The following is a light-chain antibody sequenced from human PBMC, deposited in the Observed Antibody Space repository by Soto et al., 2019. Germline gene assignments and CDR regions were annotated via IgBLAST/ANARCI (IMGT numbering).Light chain of an antibody. CDR2: AAS. Sequence: DIQMTQSPSTLSGSVGDRVTITCRASQVISSYLAWYQQKPGKAPKLLIYAASTLQSGVPSRFSGSGSGTEFTLTINSLQPEDFATYYCQQLNSYPITFGQGTRLEIK. CDR3: QQLNSYPIT. CDR1: QVISSY. J-gene: IGKJ5*01. V-gene: IGKV1-9*01.